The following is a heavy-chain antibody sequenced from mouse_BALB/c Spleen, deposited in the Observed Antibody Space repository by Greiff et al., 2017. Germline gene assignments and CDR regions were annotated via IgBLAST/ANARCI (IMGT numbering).Heavy chain of an antibody. CDR3: ARKNWDGVFAY. Sequence: EVMLVESGPGLVKPSQSLSLTCTVTGYSITSDYAWNWIRQFPGNKLEWMGYISYSGSTSYNPSLKSRISITRDTSKNQFFLQLNSVTTEDTATYYCARKNWDGVFAYWGQGTLVTVSA. D-gene: IGHD4-1*01. J-gene: IGHJ3*01. CDR1: GYSITSDYA. CDR2: ISYSGST. V-gene: IGHV3-2*02.